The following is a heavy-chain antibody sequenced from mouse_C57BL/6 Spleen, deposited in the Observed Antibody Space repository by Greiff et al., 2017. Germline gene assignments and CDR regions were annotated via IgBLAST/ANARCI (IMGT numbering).Heavy chain of an antibody. CDR3: ASCYDGYYVGAMDY. V-gene: IGHV5-17*01. Sequence: DVQLVESGGGLVKPGGSLKLSCAASGFTFSDYGMHWVRQAPEKGLEWVAYISSGSSTIYYADTVKGRFTISRDNAKNTLFLQMTSLRSEDTAMYYCASCYDGYYVGAMDYWGQGTSVTVSS. CDR1: GFTFSDYG. CDR2: ISSGSSTI. D-gene: IGHD2-3*01. J-gene: IGHJ4*01.